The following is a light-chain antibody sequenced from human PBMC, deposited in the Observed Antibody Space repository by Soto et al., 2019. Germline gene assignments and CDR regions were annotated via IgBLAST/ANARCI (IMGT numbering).Light chain of an antibody. Sequence: QPVLTQSSSASASLGSSVKLTCTLSSGHSSYIIAWHQQQPGKAPRYLMKLEGSGSYNKGSGVPDRFSGSSSGAERYLTISNLQFEDEADYYCETWDSNTHTVFGGGTKLTVL. V-gene: IGLV4-60*02. CDR1: SGHSSYI. CDR3: ETWDSNTHTV. J-gene: IGLJ3*02. CDR2: LEGSGSY.